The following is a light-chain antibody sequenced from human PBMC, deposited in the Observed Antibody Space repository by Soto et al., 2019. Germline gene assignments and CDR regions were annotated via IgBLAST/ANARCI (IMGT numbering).Light chain of an antibody. Sequence: QSALTQPASVSGSPGQSITISCTGTSSDVGRYNYVSWYQHHPGKAPKLMIYDVSNRPSGVPNRFSGSKSGNTASLTISGLQAEDEADYYCSSYTTSNNLVFGGGTKLTVL. CDR2: DVS. CDR1: SSDVGRYNY. J-gene: IGLJ2*01. CDR3: SSYTTSNNLV. V-gene: IGLV2-14*03.